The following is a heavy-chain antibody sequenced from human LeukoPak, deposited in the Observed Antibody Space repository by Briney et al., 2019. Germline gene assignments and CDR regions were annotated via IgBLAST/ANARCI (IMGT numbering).Heavy chain of an antibody. CDR1: GDSVTSSY. V-gene: IGHV4-59*08. CDR2: VSADGTT. CDR3: ARLDCVLEGCYNH. J-gene: IGHJ4*02. Sequence: SETLSLTCSVSGDSVTSSYWNWIRQPPGKGLEWIGYVSADGTTNYSPSLRSRLIMSVDTAKNDISLILMSVTAADTAIYYCARLDCVLEGCYNHWGRGTLVTAAS. D-gene: IGHD2-15*01.